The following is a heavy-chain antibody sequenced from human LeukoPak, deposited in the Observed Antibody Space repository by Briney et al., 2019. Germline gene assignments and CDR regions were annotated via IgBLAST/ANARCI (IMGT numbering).Heavy chain of an antibody. CDR1: GYTFSNYY. CDR3: ARNLNYGGNSGAFDI. Sequence: ASVKVSCKASGYTFSNYYMHWVRQAPGQGLEWMGIIDPSGGSTTYAPKFQGRLTVTRDTSTSTVYMELSSLRSEDTAVYCCARNLNYGGNSGAFDIWGQGTMVTVSS. CDR2: IDPSGGST. V-gene: IGHV1-46*01. J-gene: IGHJ3*02. D-gene: IGHD4-23*01.